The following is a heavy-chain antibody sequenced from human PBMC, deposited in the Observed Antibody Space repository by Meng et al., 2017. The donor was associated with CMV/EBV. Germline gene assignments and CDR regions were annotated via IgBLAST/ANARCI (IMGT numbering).Heavy chain of an antibody. CDR3: ARDGERGYYDSSGYYLPTLVFDI. J-gene: IGHJ3*02. V-gene: IGHV4-39*07. CDR1: GVSISSSTYY. Sequence: SETLSLTCTVSGVSISSSTYYWGWIRQPPGKGREWIGSIHYGGTTYHTPSLKSRVTISVDTSNNQFSLKLSSVTAADTAVYYCARDGERGYYDSSGYYLPTLVFDIWGQGTMVTVSS. CDR2: IHYGGTT. D-gene: IGHD3-22*01.